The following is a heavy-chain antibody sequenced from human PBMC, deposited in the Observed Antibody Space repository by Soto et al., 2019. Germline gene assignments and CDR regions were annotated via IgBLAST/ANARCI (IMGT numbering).Heavy chain of an antibody. CDR1: GFTFSSYG. CDR3: AKGDYCGGDCYPSLLVFY. V-gene: IGHV3-30*18. CDR2: ISYDGSNK. D-gene: IGHD2-21*02. Sequence: GGSLRLSCAASGFTFSSYGMHWVRQAPGKGLEWVAVISYDGSNKYYADSVKGRFTISRDNSKNTLYLQMNSLRAEDTAVYYCAKGDYCGGDCYPSLLVFYWGQGTLVTVSS. J-gene: IGHJ4*02.